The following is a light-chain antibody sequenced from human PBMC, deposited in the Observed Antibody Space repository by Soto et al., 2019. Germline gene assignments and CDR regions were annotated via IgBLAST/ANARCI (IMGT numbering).Light chain of an antibody. CDR2: GAS. V-gene: IGKV3-20*01. CDR3: HQRQWWPRP. J-gene: IGKJ2*01. CDR1: QIVGGDT. Sequence: IGLKQSLGTLSLYPGERATLSSRASQIVGGDTLAWFQQRPGQAPRLVIYGASNRAAGIPDRFSGSGSGTEFTLTITSLEPEDFAFYYCHQRQWWPRPFGQGTK.